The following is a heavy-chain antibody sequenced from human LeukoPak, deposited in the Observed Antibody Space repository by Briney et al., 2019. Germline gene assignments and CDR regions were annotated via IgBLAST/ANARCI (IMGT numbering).Heavy chain of an antibody. CDR3: ARGLRIVGATPLGY. CDR2: MNPNSGNT. D-gene: IGHD1-26*01. J-gene: IGHJ4*02. CDR1: GYTFTSYD. V-gene: IGHV1-8*01. Sequence: GASVKVSCKASGYTFTSYDINWVRQATGQGLEWMGWMNPNSGNTGYAQKFQGRVTMTRNTSISTAYMELSSLRSEDTAVYYCARGLRIVGATPLGYWGQGTLVTVSS.